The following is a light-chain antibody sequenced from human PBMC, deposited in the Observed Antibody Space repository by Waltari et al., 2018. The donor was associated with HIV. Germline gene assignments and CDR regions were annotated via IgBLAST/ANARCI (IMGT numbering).Light chain of an antibody. J-gene: IGLJ2*01. Sequence: SALTQPPSASGSLRQSVTISCTGTRRHGGGFHYFSWYQQYPGEAPKLIIYDVNKRPSGVPDRFSGSKSGNTASLTVSGLQGEDEAQYYCSAYAGSNNLVLFGGGTKLTVL. V-gene: IGLV2-8*01. CDR2: DVN. CDR3: SAYAGSNNLVL. CDR1: RRHGGGFHY.